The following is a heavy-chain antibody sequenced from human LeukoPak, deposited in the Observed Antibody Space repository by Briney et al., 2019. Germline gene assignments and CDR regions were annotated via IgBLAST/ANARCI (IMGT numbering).Heavy chain of an antibody. D-gene: IGHD3-22*01. J-gene: IGHJ4*02. CDR3: ARHEVYYDSSGYYVFGAGFDY. CDR1: GGSISSYY. Sequence: PSETLSLTCTVSGGSISSYYWSWIRQPPGKGLEWIGYIYTSGSTNYNPSLKSRVTISVDTSKNQSSLKLSSVTAADTAVYYCARHEVYYDSSGYYVFGAGFDYWGQGTLVTVSS. V-gene: IGHV4-4*09. CDR2: IYTSGST.